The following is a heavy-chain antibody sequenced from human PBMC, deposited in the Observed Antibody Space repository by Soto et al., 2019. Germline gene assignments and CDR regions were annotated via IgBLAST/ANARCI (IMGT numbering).Heavy chain of an antibody. CDR3: ARERTVAGNDY. J-gene: IGHJ4*02. D-gene: IGHD6-19*01. CDR2: ISAYNGNT. Sequence: ASVKVSCKTSGYTFTNFGLSWVRQAPGQGLEWMGWISAYNGNTNYAQNFQGRVTMTTDTSTSTAYMELRSLRSDDTAVYYCARERTVAGNDYWGQGTLVTVSS. V-gene: IGHV1-18*01. CDR1: GYTFTNFG.